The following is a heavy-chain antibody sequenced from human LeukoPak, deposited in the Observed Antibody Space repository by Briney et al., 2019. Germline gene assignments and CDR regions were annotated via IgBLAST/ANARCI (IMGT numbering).Heavy chain of an antibody. D-gene: IGHD2-8*01. J-gene: IGHJ4*02. Sequence: ASVKVSCKASGYTFTGYYMHWVRQAPGQGLEWMGWINPNSGGTNYAQKFQGRVTMTRDTSISTAYMELSRLRSDDTAVYYCARGSIVLMVYAIGGDFDYWGQGTLSPSPQ. CDR1: GYTFTGYY. CDR3: ARGSIVLMVYAIGGDFDY. V-gene: IGHV1-2*02. CDR2: INPNSGGT.